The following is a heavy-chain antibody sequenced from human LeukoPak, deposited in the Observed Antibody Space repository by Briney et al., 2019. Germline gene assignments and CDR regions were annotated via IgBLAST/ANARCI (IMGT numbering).Heavy chain of an antibody. CDR1: GFTFNNYD. Sequence: GGSLRLSCAASGFTFNNYDMRWVCQAPGKGLEWVSAISTSGGSTYYADSVKGRFTISRDNSKNTLYLQMNSLRAEDTAVYYCARVRPITIFGVPDPYFDYWGQGTLVTVSS. D-gene: IGHD3-3*01. CDR2: ISTSGGST. J-gene: IGHJ4*02. CDR3: ARVRPITIFGVPDPYFDY. V-gene: IGHV3-23*01.